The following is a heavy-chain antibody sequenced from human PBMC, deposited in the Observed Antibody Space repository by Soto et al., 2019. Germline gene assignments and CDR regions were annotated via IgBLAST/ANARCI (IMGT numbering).Heavy chain of an antibody. V-gene: IGHV3-33*01. CDR1: GFTFSNYG. D-gene: IGHD1-26*01. J-gene: IGHJ6*02. CDR3: ARDRWEFQLFYYGLDV. Sequence: QVQLVESGGGVVQPGRSLRLSCAASGFTFSNYGMHWVRQAPGKGLEWVAIIWYDGSNDYYVDSVKGRFTISRDNSNKTLSLQMNSLRAEDTAVYSCARDRWEFQLFYYGLDVWGQGTTVTVSS. CDR2: IWYDGSND.